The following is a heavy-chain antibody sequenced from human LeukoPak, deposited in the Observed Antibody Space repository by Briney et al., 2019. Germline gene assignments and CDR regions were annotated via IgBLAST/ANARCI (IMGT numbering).Heavy chain of an antibody. J-gene: IGHJ4*01. CDR2: IYYRGST. V-gene: IGHV4-39*01. Sequence: PSETLSLTCTVSGGSISSSSYYWGWIRQPPGKGLEWIGYIYYRGSTYYTPSLKSRVTISVDTSKNQFSLKLSSVTAADTAVYYCAKSGGYGLIDYWGQGTLVTVSS. CDR3: AKSGGYGLIDY. D-gene: IGHD6-25*01. CDR1: GGSISSSSYY.